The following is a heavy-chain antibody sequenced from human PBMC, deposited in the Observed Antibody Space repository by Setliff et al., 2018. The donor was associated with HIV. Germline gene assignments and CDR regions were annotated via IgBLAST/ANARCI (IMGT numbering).Heavy chain of an antibody. CDR3: ARDQATGYEKVWFSWIDP. Sequence: ASVKVSCKASGGTFSLYAINWVRQAPGQGLEWMGGIIPIFNTANYAQKFQGRVTITADGSTSTAYMELSSLRFEDTATYYCARDQATGYEKVWFSWIDPWGQGTLVTVSA. J-gene: IGHJ5*02. D-gene: IGHD5-12*01. CDR1: GGTFSLYA. CDR2: IIPIFNTA. V-gene: IGHV1-69*13.